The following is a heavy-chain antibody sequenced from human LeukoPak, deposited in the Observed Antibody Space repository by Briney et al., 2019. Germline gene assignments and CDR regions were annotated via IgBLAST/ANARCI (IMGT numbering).Heavy chain of an antibody. J-gene: IGHJ5*02. CDR2: INPNSGGT. CDR3: AKEGGYCSSGTCYPWWFDP. CDR1: GYTFTGYY. D-gene: IGHD2-15*01. V-gene: IGHV1-2*02. Sequence: GASVKVSCKASGYTFTGYYVHWVRQAPRQGIEWMGWINPNSGGTNYAQKFQGRVTMTRDTSISTAYLELSRLRSDDTAVYYCAKEGGYCSSGTCYPWWFDPWGQGTLVTVSS.